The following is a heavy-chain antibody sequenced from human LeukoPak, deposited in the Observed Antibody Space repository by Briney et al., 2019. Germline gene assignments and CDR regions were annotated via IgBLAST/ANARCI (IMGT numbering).Heavy chain of an antibody. CDR3: ARDSGYYDSSGYYPNWFDP. Sequence: ASVKVSCKASGGTFSSYAISWVRQAPGQGLEWMGRIIPIFGTANYAQKFRGRVTITTDESTSTAYMELSSLRSEDTAVYYCARDSGYYDSSGYYPNWFDPWGQGTLVTVSS. J-gene: IGHJ5*02. CDR2: IIPIFGTA. CDR1: GGTFSSYA. V-gene: IGHV1-69*05. D-gene: IGHD3-22*01.